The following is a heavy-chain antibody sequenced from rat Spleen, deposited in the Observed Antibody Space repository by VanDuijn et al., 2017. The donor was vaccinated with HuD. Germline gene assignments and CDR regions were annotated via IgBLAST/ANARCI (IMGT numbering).Heavy chain of an antibody. V-gene: IGHV2-15*01. CDR1: GFSLTNYH. CDR3: ARDTNYWYFDF. J-gene: IGHJ1*01. CDR2: IWSGGST. Sequence: QVQLKESGPGLVQPSQTLSLTCTVSGFSLTNYHVSWVRQPPGKGLEWMGAIWSGGSTDYNSALKSRLSISRDTAKNQIFLKMNSLQTEDTAMYFCARDTNYWYFDFWGPGTMVTVSS.